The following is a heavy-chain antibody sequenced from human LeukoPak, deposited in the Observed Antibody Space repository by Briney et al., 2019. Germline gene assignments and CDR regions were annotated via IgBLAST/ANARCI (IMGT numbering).Heavy chain of an antibody. J-gene: IGHJ5*02. CDR3: ARLEYGSGGWFDP. CDR1: GGSLSRYY. D-gene: IGHD2-15*01. V-gene: IGHV4-59*08. CDR2: IYYSGST. Sequence: SSETLSLTCTVSGGSLSRYYWIWIRQPPGKGLEWIGYIYYSGSTKYNPSLKSRDTISVDTSKHQFSLKLSSVTAADTAVYYCARLEYGSGGWFDPWGQGTLVTVSS.